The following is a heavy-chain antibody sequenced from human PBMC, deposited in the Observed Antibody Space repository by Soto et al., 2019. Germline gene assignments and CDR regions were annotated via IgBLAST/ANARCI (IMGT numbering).Heavy chain of an antibody. CDR1: GYTFTSYY. CDR3: ARVSSWSCFDY. J-gene: IGHJ4*02. Sequence: QVQLVQSGAEVKKPGASVKVSCKASGYTFTSYYMHWVRQAPGQGLEWMGIINPSGGSTSYAQKFQGRFTLTXXTSTSTVYMELSSLRSEDTAVYYCARVSSWSCFDYWGQGTLVTVSS. D-gene: IGHD6-13*01. V-gene: IGHV1-46*01. CDR2: INPSGGST.